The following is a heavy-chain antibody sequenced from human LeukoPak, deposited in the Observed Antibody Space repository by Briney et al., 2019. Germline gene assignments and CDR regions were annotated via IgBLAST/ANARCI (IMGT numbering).Heavy chain of an antibody. D-gene: IGHD2-15*01. CDR2: INDGSTYK. CDR3: ARMPHCSAATCPSGY. J-gene: IGHJ4*02. CDR1: GFTFSTHS. Sequence: PGGSLRLSCAASGFTFSTHSMSWVRQAPGKGLEWVSSINDGSTYKFYADSVKGRFTISRDNAKSSLYLQMNSLRPEDTAVYYCARMPHCSAATCPSGYWGRGTLVTVSS. V-gene: IGHV3-21*01.